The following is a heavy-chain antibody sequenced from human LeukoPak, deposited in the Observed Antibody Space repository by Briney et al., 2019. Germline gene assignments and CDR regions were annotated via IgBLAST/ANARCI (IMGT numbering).Heavy chain of an antibody. CDR2: IYTSGST. V-gene: IGHV4-61*02. D-gene: IGHD2-15*01. CDR1: GGSISSGNYY. CDR3: AREGYCSGGTCYGRYYFDY. J-gene: IGHJ4*02. Sequence: SETLSLTCTVSGGSISSGNYYWSWIRQPAGKGLEWIGRIYTSGSTNYNPSLKSRVTISQDTSKNQLSLKLTSVTATDTAVYYCAREGYCSGGTCYGRYYFDYWGQGTLVTVSS.